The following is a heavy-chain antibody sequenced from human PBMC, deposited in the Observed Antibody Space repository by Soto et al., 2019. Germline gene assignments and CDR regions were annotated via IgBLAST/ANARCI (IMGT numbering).Heavy chain of an antibody. CDR2: IYQSGST. J-gene: IGHJ4*02. V-gene: IGHV4-4*02. CDR3: ARTYCSSGSCYYLDL. Sequence: PSETLSLTCAVSGGSISSGNYWNWVRQPPGKGLEWIGEIYQSGSTNYNPSLKSRVAISLDKSKNQFSLNVSSVTAADTALYYCARTYCSSGSCYYLDLWGQGTLVTVSS. CDR1: GGSISSGNY. D-gene: IGHD2-15*01.